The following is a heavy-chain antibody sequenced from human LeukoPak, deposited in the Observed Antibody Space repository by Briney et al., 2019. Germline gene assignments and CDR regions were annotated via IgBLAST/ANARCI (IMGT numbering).Heavy chain of an antibody. Sequence: ASVKVSCKASGYTFTGYYMHWVRQAPGQGLEWVGWINPNSGGTNYAQKFQGRVTMTRDTSISTAYMELSRLRSDDTAVYYCARDNIVVVPAAIGDWFDPWGQGTLVTVSS. D-gene: IGHD2-2*02. CDR1: GYTFTGYY. J-gene: IGHJ5*02. CDR2: INPNSGGT. V-gene: IGHV1-2*02. CDR3: ARDNIVVVPAAIGDWFDP.